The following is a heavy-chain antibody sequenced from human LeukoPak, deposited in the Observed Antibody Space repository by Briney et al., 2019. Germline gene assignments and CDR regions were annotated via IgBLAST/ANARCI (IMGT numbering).Heavy chain of an antibody. Sequence: SETLSLTCTVSGGSISTYYWTWIRQPPGKGLERLGYIYYNGNTNYNPSLPSRVTISLNTSKNQFSLSLSSVTAADTAVYYCACGVPHSYYYMDVWGKGTTVAVSS. D-gene: IGHD2-21*01. J-gene: IGHJ6*03. V-gene: IGHV4-59*12. CDR2: IYYNGNT. CDR3: ACGVPHSYYYMDV. CDR1: GGSISTYY.